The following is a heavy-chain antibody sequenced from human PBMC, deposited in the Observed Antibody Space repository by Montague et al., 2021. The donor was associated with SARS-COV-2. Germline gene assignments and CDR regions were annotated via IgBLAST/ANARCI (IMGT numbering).Heavy chain of an antibody. J-gene: IGHJ4*02. CDR2: VNHSGGT. D-gene: IGHD6-13*01. Sequence: SETLSLTCAVYGGSFNHYYWTWIRQAPGKGLEWIGEVNHSGGTNYNPSLKSRVTISVDTSKNQFSLKLNSLTAADTAVYYCTGVRQQLVRTYYLDYWGQGTLVTVSS. V-gene: IGHV4-34*01. CDR3: TGVRQQLVRTYYLDY. CDR1: GGSFNHYY.